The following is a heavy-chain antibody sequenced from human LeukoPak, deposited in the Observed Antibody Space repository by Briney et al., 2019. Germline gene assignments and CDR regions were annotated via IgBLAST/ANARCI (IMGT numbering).Heavy chain of an antibody. D-gene: IGHD2-2*01. J-gene: IGHJ3*02. CDR3: ASVVVVPAAIISHAFDI. V-gene: IGHV1-69*01. Sequence: SVKVSCKASGGTFSSYAISWVRQAPGQGLEWMGGIIPIFGTANYAQKFQGRVTITADESTSTAYMELSSLRSEDTAVYYCASVVVVPAAIISHAFDIWGQGTMVTVSS. CDR1: GGTFSSYA. CDR2: IIPIFGTA.